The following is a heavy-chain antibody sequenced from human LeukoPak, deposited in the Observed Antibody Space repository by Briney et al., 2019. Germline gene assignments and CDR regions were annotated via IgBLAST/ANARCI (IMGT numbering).Heavy chain of an antibody. CDR2: MNPNSGNT. CDR3: ARGPITIFGGVISN. CDR1: GYTFTSYD. J-gene: IGHJ4*02. D-gene: IGHD3-3*01. V-gene: IGHV1-8*01. Sequence: GASVKVSCKASGYTFTSYDINWVRQATGQGLEWMGWMNPNSGNTGYAQKFQGRVTMTRNTSISTAYMELSSLRSEDTAVYYCARGPITIFGGVISNWGQGTLVTVSS.